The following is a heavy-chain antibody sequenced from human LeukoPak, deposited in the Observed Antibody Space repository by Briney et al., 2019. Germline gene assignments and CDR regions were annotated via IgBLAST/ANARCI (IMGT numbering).Heavy chain of an antibody. CDR2: INHSGST. CDR1: GGSFSGYY. J-gene: IGHJ4*02. Sequence: SETLSLTCAVYGGSFSGYYWSWMRHPPGEGLEWMGDINHSGSTNYNPSLKRRVTRSVDTSKNQFPLKLSSVTAADTAVYYCARGPRRDGYNRKLNFDYWGQGTLVTVSS. D-gene: IGHD5-24*01. CDR3: ARGPRRDGYNRKLNFDY. V-gene: IGHV4-34*01.